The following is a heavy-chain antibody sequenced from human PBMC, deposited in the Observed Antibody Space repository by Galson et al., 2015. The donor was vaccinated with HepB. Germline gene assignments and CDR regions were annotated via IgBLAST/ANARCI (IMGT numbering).Heavy chain of an antibody. D-gene: IGHD6-19*01. V-gene: IGHV1-3*01. CDR3: ASGQWLASWFDP. J-gene: IGHJ5*02. CDR1: EYTFTSYA. Sequence: SVKVSCKASEYTFTSYAMHWVRQAPGQRLEWMGWINAGNGNTKYSQKFQGRVTITRDTFASTAYMELSSLRSEDTAVYYCASGQWLASWFDPWGQGTLVTVSS. CDR2: INAGNGNT.